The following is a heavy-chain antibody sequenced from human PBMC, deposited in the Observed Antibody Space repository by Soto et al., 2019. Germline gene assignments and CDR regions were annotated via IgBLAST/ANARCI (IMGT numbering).Heavy chain of an antibody. V-gene: IGHV3-30*18. CDR2: ISYDGSNK. CDR3: AKQVSLCGSPVY. CDR1: QFTFSSYG. D-gene: IGHD5-12*01. J-gene: IGHJ1*01. Sequence: GGALRLSCAASQFTFSSYGMPWVRQGSGKELEWVAVISYDGSNKYYADSVKGRFTISRDTSKTTLYLQLNSLRAEDTAVYYYAKQVSLCGSPVYWGQGTLVTMSS.